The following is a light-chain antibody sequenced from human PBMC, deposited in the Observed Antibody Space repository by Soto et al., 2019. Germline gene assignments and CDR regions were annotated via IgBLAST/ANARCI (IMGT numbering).Light chain of an antibody. J-gene: IGLJ3*02. CDR3: SSYSSTATLEV. CDR2: EVS. Sequence: QSVLTQPASVSGSPGQSVTISCTGTSIDIGNYDFVSWYQQHPGKAPKLLIYEVSYRPSGVSHRFSGSKSGNTASLTISGLQAEDEADYYCSSYSSTATLEVFGGGTKLTVL. V-gene: IGLV2-14*01. CDR1: SIDIGNYDF.